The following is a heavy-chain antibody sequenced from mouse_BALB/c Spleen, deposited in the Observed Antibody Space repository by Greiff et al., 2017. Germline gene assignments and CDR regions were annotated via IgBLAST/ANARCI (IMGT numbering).Heavy chain of an antibody. J-gene: IGHJ4*01. CDR1: GISITTGNYR. Sequence: EVKLVESGPGLVKPSQTVSLTCTVTGISITTGNYRWSWIRQFPGNKLEWIGYIYYSGTITYNPSLTSRTTITRDTSKNQFFLEMNSLTAEDTATYYCARDRVYGNYVLYAMDYWGQGTSVTVSS. D-gene: IGHD2-1*01. V-gene: IGHV3-5*02. CDR2: IYYSGTI. CDR3: ARDRVYGNYVLYAMDY.